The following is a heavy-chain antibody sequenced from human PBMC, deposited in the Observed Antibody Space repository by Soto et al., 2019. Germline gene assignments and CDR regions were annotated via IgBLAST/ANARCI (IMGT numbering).Heavy chain of an antibody. CDR2: ICYDGSNK. D-gene: IGHD5-18*01. V-gene: IGHV3-30*02. J-gene: IGHJ4*02. CDR3: ARGVDTAMSTEGX. CDR1: GFTFSSYG. Sequence: WGSLTLTCAASGFTFSSYGMHWVRQAPGKGLEWVGFICYDGSNKYYGYSVKGRFTISIENSKKTLYLQMNSMRAEDTAVYYCARGVDTAMSTEGXWGQGTPVTVSX.